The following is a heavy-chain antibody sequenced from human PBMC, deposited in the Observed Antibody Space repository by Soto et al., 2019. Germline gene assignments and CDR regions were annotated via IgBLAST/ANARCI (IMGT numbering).Heavy chain of an antibody. V-gene: IGHV4-31*02. J-gene: IGHJ4*02. D-gene: IGHD3-22*01. CDR1: GGSITSGGYY. Sequence: PSETLSLTXSVSGGSITSGGYYWTWIRQQPGMGLEWIGYIHYSGSTNYNPSLKSRVTISLDTSENQFSLKLSSVTAADTAVYYCAREDRNYYDTSGYYQWGQGTLVTAPQ. CDR3: AREDRNYYDTSGYYQ. CDR2: IHYSGST.